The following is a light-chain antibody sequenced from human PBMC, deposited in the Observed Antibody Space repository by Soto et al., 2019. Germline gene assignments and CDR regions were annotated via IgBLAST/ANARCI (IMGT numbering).Light chain of an antibody. Sequence: HSVLTQPPSASGTPGQRVTISCSGSSSNIGSNYVYWYQQRPGTAPKLLIYRNNQRPSGVPDRFSGSKSGTSASLAISGLRSEDEADYYCAAWDDSLSGAVFGGGTQLTVL. CDR3: AAWDDSLSGAV. V-gene: IGLV1-47*01. J-gene: IGLJ7*01. CDR2: RNN. CDR1: SSNIGSNY.